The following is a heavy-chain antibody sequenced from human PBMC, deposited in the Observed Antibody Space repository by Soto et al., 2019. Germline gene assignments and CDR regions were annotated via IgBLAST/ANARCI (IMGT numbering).Heavy chain of an antibody. Sequence: PGGSLRLSCAASGFTFSSYEMHWVRQAPGKGLEWVAFTSYDGSNNYYTDSVRDRFTMTRDNSKNLLSLQMNSLRTEDTAVYYCVRRSTLSYYAVDVWGQGTTVTVSS. CDR3: VRRSTLSYYAVDV. D-gene: IGHD4-4*01. J-gene: IGHJ6*02. CDR1: GFTFSSYE. V-gene: IGHV3-30*04. CDR2: TSYDGSNN.